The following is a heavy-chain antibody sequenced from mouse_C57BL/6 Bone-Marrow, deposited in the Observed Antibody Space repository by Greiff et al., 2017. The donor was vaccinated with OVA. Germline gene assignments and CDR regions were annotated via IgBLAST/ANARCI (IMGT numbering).Heavy chain of an antibody. CDR1: GYTFTSYW. D-gene: IGHD1-1*01. J-gene: IGHJ2*01. CDR3: ARWGGSSYFYYFDY. Sequence: QVQLQQPGAELVKPGASVKLSCKASGYTFTSYWMHWVKQRPGQGLEWIGMIHPNSGSTNYNEKFKSKATLTVDKSSSTAYMQLSSLTSDDSAVYYCARWGGSSYFYYFDYWGQGTTLTVSS. V-gene: IGHV1-64*01. CDR2: IHPNSGST.